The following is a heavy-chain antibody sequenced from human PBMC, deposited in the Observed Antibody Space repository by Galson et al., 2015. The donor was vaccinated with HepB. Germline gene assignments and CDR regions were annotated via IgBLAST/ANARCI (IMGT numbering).Heavy chain of an antibody. D-gene: IGHD6-19*01. CDR3: AREDAHSSGWAEAHPDY. Sequence: QSGAEVKKPGESLKISCKGSGYSFINYWISWVRQMPGKGLEWMGRIDPSDSYTNYSPSFQGHVTISADKSISTAYVQWSSLKASDTAMYYCAREDAHSSGWAEAHPDYWGQGILVTVSS. CDR1: GYSFINYW. V-gene: IGHV5-10-1*01. CDR2: IDPSDSYT. J-gene: IGHJ4*02.